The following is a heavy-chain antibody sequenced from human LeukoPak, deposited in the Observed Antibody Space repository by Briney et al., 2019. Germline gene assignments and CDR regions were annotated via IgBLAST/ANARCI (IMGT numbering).Heavy chain of an antibody. D-gene: IGHD1-26*01. J-gene: IGHJ4*02. V-gene: IGHV3-11*01. CDR1: GFTFSDYY. CDR3: AKDMEWELVSADFDY. CDR2: ISSSGSTI. Sequence: GGSLRLSCAASGFTFSDYYMSWIRQAPRKGLEWVPYISSSGSTIYYADSVKGRFTISRDNAKNSLYLQMNSLRAEDTALYYCAKDMEWELVSADFDYWGQGTLVTVSS.